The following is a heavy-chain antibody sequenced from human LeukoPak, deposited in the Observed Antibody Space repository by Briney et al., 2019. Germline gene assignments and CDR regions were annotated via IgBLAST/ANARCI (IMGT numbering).Heavy chain of an antibody. CDR3: ARGDVYFDY. J-gene: IGHJ4*02. V-gene: IGHV1-18*01. CDR1: GYTFTNYD. D-gene: IGHD5-24*01. CDR2: ISAYNRNT. Sequence: GASVKVSCKSSGYTFTNYDTNWVRQAPGQGLEWMGWISAYNRNTKYAQKFQGRVTMTTDTSTTTAYMELRSLTSDDTAVYHCARGDVYFDYWGQGTLVTVSS.